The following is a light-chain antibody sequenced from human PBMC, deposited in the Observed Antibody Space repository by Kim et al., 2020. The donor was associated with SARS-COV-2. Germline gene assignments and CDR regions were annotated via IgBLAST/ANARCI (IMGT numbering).Light chain of an antibody. CDR2: QDS. J-gene: IGLJ3*02. V-gene: IGLV3-1*01. CDR1: KLGDKY. CDR3: QAWDSSIWV. Sequence: SYELTQPPSVSVSQGQTASITCSGDKLGDKYACWYQQKPGQSPVLVIYQDSKRPSGIPERFSGSNSGNTATLTISGTQAMDEADYYCQAWDSSIWVFGGG.